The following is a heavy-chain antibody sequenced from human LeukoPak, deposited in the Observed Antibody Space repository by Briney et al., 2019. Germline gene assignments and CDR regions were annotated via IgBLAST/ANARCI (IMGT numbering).Heavy chain of an antibody. J-gene: IGHJ6*03. CDR1: GGTFSSYA. CDR3: ARDGSGYGMPGNMDV. CDR2: IIPIFGTA. V-gene: IGHV1-69*06. D-gene: IGHD5-12*01. Sequence: SVKVSCKASGGTFSSYAISWVRQAPGQGLEWMGGIIPIFGTANYAQKFQGRVTITADKSTSTAYMELSSLRSEDTAVYYCARDGSGYGMPGNMDVWGKGTTVTVSS.